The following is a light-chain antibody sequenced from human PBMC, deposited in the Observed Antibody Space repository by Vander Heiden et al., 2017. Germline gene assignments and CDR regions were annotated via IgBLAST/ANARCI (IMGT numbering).Light chain of an antibody. CDR3: QQYNSDPVT. Sequence: DLQMTQSPSTLSASVGDRVTITCRASQSISSWLAWYQQKPGKAPKLLIYKASSLESGVPSRFSGSGSGTEFTLTISSLQPDDFATYYCQQYNSDPVTFGQGTKLEIK. CDR2: KAS. V-gene: IGKV1-5*03. J-gene: IGKJ2*01. CDR1: QSISSW.